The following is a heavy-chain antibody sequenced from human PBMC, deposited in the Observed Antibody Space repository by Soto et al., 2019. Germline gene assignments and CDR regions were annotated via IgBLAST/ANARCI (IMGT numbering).Heavy chain of an antibody. D-gene: IGHD3-3*01. Sequence: GSLRLSCAASGFTVSSNYMSWVRQAPGKGLEWVSVIYRGGSTYYADSVKGRFTISRYNSKSTLYLQMSRLRAEDTVVYYCAKDYDFWSASVNPYFDSWGLGTLVTVSS. CDR2: IYRGGST. CDR1: GFTVSSNY. J-gene: IGHJ4*02. V-gene: IGHV3-53*04. CDR3: AKDYDFWSASVNPYFDS.